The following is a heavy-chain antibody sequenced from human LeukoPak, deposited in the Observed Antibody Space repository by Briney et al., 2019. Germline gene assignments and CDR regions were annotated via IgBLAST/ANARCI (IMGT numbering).Heavy chain of an antibody. V-gene: IGHV1-46*01. CDR3: ARGQDGYNY. J-gene: IGHJ4*02. CDR2: INPRGGST. CDR1: GYTFASYY. Sequence: ASVKVSCKASGYTFASYYMHWVRQAPGQGLEWMGIINPRGGSTSYAQKFQGRVTITRDMATSTVYMELSSLRSEDTAVYYCARGQDGYNYWGQGTLVTVSS. D-gene: IGHD5-24*01.